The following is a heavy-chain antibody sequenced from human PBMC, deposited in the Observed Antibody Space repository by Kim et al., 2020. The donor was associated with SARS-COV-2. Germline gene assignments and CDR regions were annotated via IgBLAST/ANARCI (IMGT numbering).Heavy chain of an antibody. CDR2: IRGKANTYAT. CDR3: TVYYDGSGYY. V-gene: IGHV3-73*01. J-gene: IGHJ4*02. Sequence: GGSPRLSCAASGFIFSDSIVVWVRQASGKGLEWVGRIRGKANTYATAYAASLKGRFTISRDDSKNTAYLQMNSLKTEDTAVYYCTVYYDGSGYYWGQGTLVTVSS. CDR1: GFIFSDSI. D-gene: IGHD3-22*01.